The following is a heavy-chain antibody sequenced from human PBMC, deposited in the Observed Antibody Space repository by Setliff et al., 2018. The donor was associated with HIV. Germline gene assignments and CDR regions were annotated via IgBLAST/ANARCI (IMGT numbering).Heavy chain of an antibody. Sequence: SGPTLVNPTQTLTLTCTFSGFSPSTGGVGVGWIRQPPGKALEWLAILYWDDDKRYTPSLNNRLTITKGTSKNQVVLTMTNVDPVDTATYFCARRAGSSWFRFYFDYWGQGALVTVSS. J-gene: IGHJ4*02. V-gene: IGHV2-5*02. CDR2: LYWDDDK. D-gene: IGHD6-13*01. CDR3: ARRAGSSWFRFYFDY. CDR1: GFSPSTGGVG.